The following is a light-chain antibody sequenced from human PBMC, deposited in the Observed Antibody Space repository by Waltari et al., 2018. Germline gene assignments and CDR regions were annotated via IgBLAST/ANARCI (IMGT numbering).Light chain of an antibody. Sequence: EIVLTQSPGTLSLSPGERATLSCRASQSVSSSYLAWYQQKPGQAPRLLIYGASRRATGIPDRFSSSGSGTEVTLTISRREPEDFAVYYCQQYGSSPLTFGQGTRLEIK. CDR1: QSVSSSY. CDR2: GAS. J-gene: IGKJ5*01. CDR3: QQYGSSPLT. V-gene: IGKV3-20*01.